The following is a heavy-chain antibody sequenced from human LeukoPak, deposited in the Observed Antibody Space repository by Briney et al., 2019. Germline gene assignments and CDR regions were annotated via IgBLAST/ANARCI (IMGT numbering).Heavy chain of an antibody. CDR1: GFTFSDYY. CDR2: ISSSSSYT. V-gene: IGHV3-11*06. D-gene: IGHD3-10*01. CDR3: ARVKGSYSVDY. J-gene: IGHJ4*02. Sequence: PGGSLRLSCAASGFTFSDYYMSWLRQAPGKGLEWVSFISSSSSYTHYTDSVKGRFTISRDNAKNSLYLQMHSLRVEDTAVYYCARVKGSYSVDYWGQGTLVTVSS.